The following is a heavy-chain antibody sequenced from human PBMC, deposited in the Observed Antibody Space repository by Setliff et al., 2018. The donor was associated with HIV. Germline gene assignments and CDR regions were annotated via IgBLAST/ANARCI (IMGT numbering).Heavy chain of an antibody. CDR2: IYPGDSDT. V-gene: IGHV5-51*01. Sequence: PGESLKISCKGSGYSFTSYWIGWVRRMPGKGLEWMGIIYPGDSDTRYSPSFQGQVTFSADKSISAVYLQWDSLKASDSAIYYCARAPRSPLRWRDNLLSSSSFFMDAWGKGTTVPSP. D-gene: IGHD2-21*01. CDR1: GYSFTSYW. CDR3: ARAPRSPLRWRDNLLSSSSFFMDA. J-gene: IGHJ6*03.